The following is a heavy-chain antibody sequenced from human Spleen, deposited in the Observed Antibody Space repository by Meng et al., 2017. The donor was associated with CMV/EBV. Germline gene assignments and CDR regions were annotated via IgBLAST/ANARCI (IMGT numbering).Heavy chain of an antibody. CDR3: ARDPGFWSGYSYGMDV. CDR1: GFTFSSYS. J-gene: IGHJ6*02. Sequence: GESLKISCAASGFTFSSYSMNWVRQAPGKGLEWASSISSSSSYIYYADSVKGRFTISRDNAKNSLYLQMNSLRAEDTAMYYCARDPGFWSGYSYGMDVWGQGTTVTVSS. CDR2: ISSSSSYI. D-gene: IGHD3-3*01. V-gene: IGHV3-21*01.